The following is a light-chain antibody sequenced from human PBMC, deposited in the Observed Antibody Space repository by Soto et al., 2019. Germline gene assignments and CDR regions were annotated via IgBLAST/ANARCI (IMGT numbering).Light chain of an antibody. J-gene: IGLJ2*01. CDR1: SSDVGAYKS. Sequence: QSALTQPASVSGSPGQSITISCTGTSSDVGAYKSVSWYQQHPGKAPKLLIHEVSYRPSEISNRFSGSKSGNTASLTISGLQAEDEADYYCCSYSTNVTLVFGGGTKLTVL. CDR2: EVS. CDR3: CSYSTNVTLV. V-gene: IGLV2-14*01.